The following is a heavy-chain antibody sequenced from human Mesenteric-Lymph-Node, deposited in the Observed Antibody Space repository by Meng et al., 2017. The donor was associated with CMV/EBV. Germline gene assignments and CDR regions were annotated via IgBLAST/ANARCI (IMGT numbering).Heavy chain of an antibody. CDR2: IYKSGST. CDR1: GGSISSYY. J-gene: IGHJ3*02. D-gene: IGHD3-16*01. Sequence: SETLSLTCSVSGGSISSYYWSWIRQPPGKGLEWIGYIYKSGSTKYNPSLKSRVTISVDTSKNQFSLKLSSVTAADTAVYYCARDSSGRTGDAFDIWGQGTMVTVSS. CDR3: ARDSSGRTGDAFDI. V-gene: IGHV4-59*01.